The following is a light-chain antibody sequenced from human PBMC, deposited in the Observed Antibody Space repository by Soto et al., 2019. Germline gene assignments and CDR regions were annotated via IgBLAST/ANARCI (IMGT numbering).Light chain of an antibody. CDR1: KLGDKY. Sequence: SYELTQPPSVSVSPGQTASITCSGDKLGDKYACWYQQKPGQSPVLVIYQDSKRPSGILERFSGSNSGNTATLTISGTQAMDEADYYCQAWDSSTLVVFGGGTKLTVL. J-gene: IGLJ2*01. V-gene: IGLV3-1*01. CDR2: QDS. CDR3: QAWDSSTLVV.